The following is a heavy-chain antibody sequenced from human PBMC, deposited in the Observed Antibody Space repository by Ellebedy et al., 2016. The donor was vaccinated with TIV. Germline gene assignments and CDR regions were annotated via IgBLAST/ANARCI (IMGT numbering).Heavy chain of an antibody. CDR2: ISNSGDTT. CDR3: ARDIVVVPAAMPVGLGY. J-gene: IGHJ4*02. D-gene: IGHD2-2*01. Sequence: GESLKISCAASGFTFSCCAMSWVRQAPGKGLEWVSVISNSGDTTYADSVRGRFTISRDNSINTLYLQMNSLRAEDTAVYYCARDIVVVPAAMPVGLGYWGQGTLVTVSS. CDR1: GFTFSCCA. V-gene: IGHV3-23*01.